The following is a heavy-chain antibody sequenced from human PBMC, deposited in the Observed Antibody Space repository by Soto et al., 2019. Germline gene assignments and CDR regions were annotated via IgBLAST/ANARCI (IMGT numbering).Heavy chain of an antibody. D-gene: IGHD2-15*01. Sequence: QVQLVQSGAEVKKPGASVKVSCKASGYTFTGYYMHWVRQAPGQGLEWMGWINPNSGGTNYAQKFQGRVTMTRDTSIRTAYMERSRLRSDDTAVYYCARDGIGYCSGGSCYPFDYWGQGTLVTVSS. V-gene: IGHV1-2*02. CDR3: ARDGIGYCSGGSCYPFDY. CDR2: INPNSGGT. CDR1: GYTFTGYY. J-gene: IGHJ4*02.